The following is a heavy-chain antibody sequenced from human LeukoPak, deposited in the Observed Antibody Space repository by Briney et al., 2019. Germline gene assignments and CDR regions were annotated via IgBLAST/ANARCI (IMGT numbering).Heavy chain of an antibody. V-gene: IGHV1-2*02. J-gene: IGHJ4*02. Sequence: ASVKVSCKTSGYTFTGYYMHWVRQAPGQGLEWMGWINPNSGGTNYAQKFQGRVTMTRDTSISTAYMELSRLRSDDTAVYYCARAPGEEAARLNYWGQGTLVTVSS. D-gene: IGHD6-6*01. CDR1: GYTFTGYY. CDR2: INPNSGGT. CDR3: ARAPGEEAARLNY.